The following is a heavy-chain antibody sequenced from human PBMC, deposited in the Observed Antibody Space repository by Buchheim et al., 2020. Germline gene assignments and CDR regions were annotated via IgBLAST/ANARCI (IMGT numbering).Heavy chain of an antibody. CDR1: GFTFSSYA. Sequence: EVQLLESGGHLVQPGGSLRLSCEASGFTFSSYAMSWVRQAPGKGLEWVSAMSGGGSGTYYADSVKGRFTISRDNSKNALYLQMNSLRAEDTAVYYCAKDSRNWGPRYFDYWGQGTL. D-gene: IGHD7-27*01. J-gene: IGHJ4*02. CDR3: AKDSRNWGPRYFDY. CDR2: MSGGGSGT. V-gene: IGHV3-23*01.